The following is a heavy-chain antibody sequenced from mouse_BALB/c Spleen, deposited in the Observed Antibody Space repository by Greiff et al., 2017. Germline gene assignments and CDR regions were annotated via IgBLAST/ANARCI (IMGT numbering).Heavy chain of an antibody. CDR2: ISNLAYSI. CDR1: GFTFSDYG. Sequence: EVKLVESGGGLVQPGGSRKLSCAASGFTFSDYGMAWVRQAPGKGPEWVAFISNLAYSIYYADTVTGRFTISRENAKNTLYLEMSSLRSEDTAMYYCARVYDYDEEFFDYWGQGTTLTVSS. D-gene: IGHD2-4*01. J-gene: IGHJ2*01. V-gene: IGHV5-15*02. CDR3: ARVYDYDEEFFDY.